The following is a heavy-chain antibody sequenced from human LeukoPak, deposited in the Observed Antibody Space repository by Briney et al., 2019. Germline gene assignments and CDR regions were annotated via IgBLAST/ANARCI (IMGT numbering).Heavy chain of an antibody. CDR2: ICYSGST. D-gene: IGHD6-25*01. CDR3: ARREGILYFGY. Sequence: PSETLSLTCTVSGGSISSSSYCWGWIRQPPGMGREWVGCICYSGSTYYNSSRKSPVSIAVDTSKHQFSLKLHSVTAADTAVYYCARREGILYFGYRGQPTHVTLPP. V-gene: IGHV4-39*01. CDR1: GGSISSSSYC. J-gene: IGHJ4*02.